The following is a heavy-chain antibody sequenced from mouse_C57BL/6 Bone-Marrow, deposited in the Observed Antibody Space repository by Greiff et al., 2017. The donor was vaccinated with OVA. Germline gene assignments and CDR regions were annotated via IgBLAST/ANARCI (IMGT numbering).Heavy chain of an antibody. CDR3: ARGLTGTNYAMDY. D-gene: IGHD4-1*01. CDR1: GFTFSSYA. Sequence: EVHLVESGGGLVKPGGSLKLSCAASGFTFSSYAMSWVRQTPEKRLEWVATISDGGSYTYYPDNVKGRFTISRDNAKNNLYLQMSHLKSEDTAMYYCARGLTGTNYAMDYWGQGTSVTVSS. J-gene: IGHJ4*01. V-gene: IGHV5-4*01. CDR2: ISDGGSYT.